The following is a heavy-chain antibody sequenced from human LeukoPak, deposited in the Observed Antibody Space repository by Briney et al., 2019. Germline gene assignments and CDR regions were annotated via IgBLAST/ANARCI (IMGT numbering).Heavy chain of an antibody. D-gene: IGHD3-22*01. Sequence: GTSVKVSFKASGFTFTSSAMQWVRRARGQRLEWIGWIVIGSGNTNYSQKFQERVTITRDMSTSTAYMELSSLRSEDTAVYYCAAVYDDSSGYPVDYWGQGTLVTVSS. CDR2: IVIGSGNT. CDR3: AAVYDDSSGYPVDY. V-gene: IGHV1-58*02. CDR1: GFTFTSSA. J-gene: IGHJ4*02.